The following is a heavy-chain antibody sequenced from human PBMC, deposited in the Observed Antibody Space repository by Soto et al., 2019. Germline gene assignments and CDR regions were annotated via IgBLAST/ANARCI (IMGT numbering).Heavy chain of an antibody. CDR3: ARRERAAGTDWWFDP. V-gene: IGHV4-39*01. D-gene: IGHD6-13*01. J-gene: IGHJ5*02. CDR1: GGSISSSSFH. Sequence: QLQLQESGPGLVKPSETLSLTCTVSGGSISSSSFHWGWIRQPPGKGLEWIGGFYYSGSTYYSPSLKSRVTISVDTSKNQFSRKLSSVTAADTAVYYCARRERAAGTDWWFDPWGQGTLVTVSS. CDR2: FYYSGST.